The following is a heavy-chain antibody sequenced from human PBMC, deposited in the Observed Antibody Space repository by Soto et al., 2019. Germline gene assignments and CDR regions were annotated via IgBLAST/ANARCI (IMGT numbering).Heavy chain of an antibody. D-gene: IGHD3-22*01. J-gene: IGHJ5*02. Sequence: PSETLSLTCTVSGGSISSYYWSWIRQPPGKGLEWIGYIYYSGSTNYNPSLKSRVTISVDTSKNQFSLKLSSVTAADTAVYYCARVANYYDSSGYYRAYNWFDPWGQGTLVTVSS. CDR1: GGSISSYY. V-gene: IGHV4-59*01. CDR3: ARVANYYDSSGYYRAYNWFDP. CDR2: IYYSGST.